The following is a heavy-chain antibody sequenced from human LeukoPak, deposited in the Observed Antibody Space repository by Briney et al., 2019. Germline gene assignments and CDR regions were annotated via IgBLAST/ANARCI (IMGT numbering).Heavy chain of an antibody. CDR3: AILGSTSDPNYYYYYYMDV. CDR1: GYTFTSYD. J-gene: IGHJ6*03. D-gene: IGHD2-2*01. V-gene: IGHV1-8*03. CDR2: MNPNSGNT. Sequence: ASVKVSCKASGYTFTSYDINWVRQATGQGLEWMGWMNPNSGNTGYAQKFQGRVTITRNTSISTAYMELSSLRSEDTAVYYCAILGSTSDPNYYYYYYMDVWGKGTTVTVSS.